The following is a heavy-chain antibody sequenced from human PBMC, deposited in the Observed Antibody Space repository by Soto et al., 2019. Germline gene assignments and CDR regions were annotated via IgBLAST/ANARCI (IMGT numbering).Heavy chain of an antibody. CDR1: GGSISSYY. D-gene: IGHD3-16*02. CDR2: IYYSGST. J-gene: IGHJ4*02. V-gene: IGHV4-59*01. Sequence: SETLSLTCTVSGGSISSYYWIWIRQPPGKGLEWIGYIYYSGSTNYNPSLKSRVTISVDTSKNQFSLKLSSVTAADTAVYYCARVAVLDYVWRSYRGYYFDYWGQGTLVTVSS. CDR3: ARVAVLDYVWRSYRGYYFDY.